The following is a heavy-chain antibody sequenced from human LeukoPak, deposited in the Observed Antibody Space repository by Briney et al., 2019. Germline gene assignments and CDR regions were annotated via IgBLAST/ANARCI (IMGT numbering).Heavy chain of an antibody. CDR2: IYYSGST. V-gene: IGHV4-59*12. CDR3: ARRVTRLRDFDY. D-gene: IGHD4-17*01. CDR1: GDSISSYY. J-gene: IGHJ4*02. Sequence: PSETLSLTCTVSGDSISSYYWSWIRQPPGKRLEWIGYIYYSGSTDYNPSLKSRVTISVDTSKNQFSLKLSSVTAADTAVYYCARRVTRLRDFDYWGQGTLVTVSS.